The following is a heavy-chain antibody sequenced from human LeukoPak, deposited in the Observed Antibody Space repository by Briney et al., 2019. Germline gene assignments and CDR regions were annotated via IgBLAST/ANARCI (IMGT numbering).Heavy chain of an antibody. J-gene: IGHJ4*02. CDR3: ARRDYYVLVSDY. CDR1: GFTFSSYA. V-gene: IGHV3-23*01. CDR2: ISGSGDST. D-gene: IGHD2-21*02. Sequence: PGGSLRLSCAASGFTFSSYAMSWVRQAPGKGLEWVSGISGSGDSTYYADSVKGRFTISRDNSKNTLYLQMNSLRAEDTAVYYCARRDYYVLVSDYWGQGTLVTVSS.